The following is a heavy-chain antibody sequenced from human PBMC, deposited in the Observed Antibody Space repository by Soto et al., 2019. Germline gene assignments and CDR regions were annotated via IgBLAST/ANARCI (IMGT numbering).Heavy chain of an antibody. V-gene: IGHV3-30*18. D-gene: IGHD4-17*01. CDR1: GFTFSSYG. CDR2: ISYDGSNK. J-gene: IGHJ6*02. CDR3: AKGDDYGDYFSMDV. Sequence: QVQPVESGGGVVQPGRSLRLSCAASGFTFSSYGMHWVRQAPGKGLEWVAVISYDGSNKYYADSVKGRFTISRDNSKNTLYLQMNSLRAEDTAVYYCAKGDDYGDYFSMDVWGQGTTVTVSS.